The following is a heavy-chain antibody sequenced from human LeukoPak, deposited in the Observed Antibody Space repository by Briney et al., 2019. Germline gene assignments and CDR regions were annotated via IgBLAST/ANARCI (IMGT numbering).Heavy chain of an antibody. V-gene: IGHV3-48*03. CDR2: ISSGGGTI. Sequence: PGGSLRLSCAASGFTFSSYEMDWVRQAPGKGLEWVAYISSGGGTIYYADSVRGRFTISRDNAKNPLYLQMNSLRAEDTAVYYCAKEFTPESSGFDAFDIWGQGTMVTVSS. CDR3: AKEFTPESSGFDAFDI. CDR1: GFTFSSYE. J-gene: IGHJ3*02. D-gene: IGHD3-22*01.